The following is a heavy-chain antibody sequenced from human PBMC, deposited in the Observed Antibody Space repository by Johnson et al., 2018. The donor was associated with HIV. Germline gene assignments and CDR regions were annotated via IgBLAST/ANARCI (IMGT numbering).Heavy chain of an antibody. CDR3: VKDSDRYYYGSGDAFDI. Sequence: VQLVESGGVAVQPGGSLRLSCAASGFSFDDYAMHWVRQAPGKGLEWVSLISWDGGNTYYADSVKGRFIISRDNSKESLYLQMNSLRAEDTALYFCVKDSDRYYYGSGDAFDIWGQGTMVTVFS. CDR1: GFSFDDYA. D-gene: IGHD3-10*01. CDR2: ISWDGGNT. V-gene: IGHV3-43D*03. J-gene: IGHJ3*02.